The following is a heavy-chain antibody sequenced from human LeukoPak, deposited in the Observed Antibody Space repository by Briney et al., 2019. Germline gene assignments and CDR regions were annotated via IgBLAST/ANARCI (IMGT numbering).Heavy chain of an antibody. D-gene: IGHD3-22*01. CDR1: GYSFTSYW. CDR3: ARREYYYDSSGYPGAYFDY. V-gene: IGHV5-51*01. CDR2: IYPGDSDT. J-gene: IGHJ4*02. Sequence: GESLKISCKGSGYSFTSYWIGWVRQMPGKGLEWMGIIYPGDSDTRYSPPFQGQVTISADKSISTAYLQWSSLKASDTAMYYCARREYYYDSSGYPGAYFDYWGQGTLVTVSS.